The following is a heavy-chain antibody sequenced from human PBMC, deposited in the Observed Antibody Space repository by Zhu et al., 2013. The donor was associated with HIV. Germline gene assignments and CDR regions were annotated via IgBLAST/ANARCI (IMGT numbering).Heavy chain of an antibody. CDR1: GYTFMNYD. Sequence: QVQLVQSGAEVKRPGDSVKVSCKASGYTFMNYDINWVRQATGQGLEWMGWMNPKSGNTGYAEKFQGRVTMTRNNSITTAYMELRSLRSEDSAVYFCARAAGMSSWFGHYMDVWGKGTTVTVSS. D-gene: IGHD6-13*01. CDR2: MNPKSGNT. CDR3: ARAAGMSSWFGHYMDV. J-gene: IGHJ6*03. V-gene: IGHV1-8*01.